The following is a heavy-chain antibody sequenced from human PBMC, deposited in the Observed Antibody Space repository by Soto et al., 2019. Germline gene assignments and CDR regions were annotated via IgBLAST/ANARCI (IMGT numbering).Heavy chain of an antibody. CDR3: AGTTSHQWYYMDV. CDR2: TYYRSRWYN. V-gene: IGHV6-1*01. Sequence: SQTLSLTCAISGDSVSSNSAAWNWIRLSPSRGLEWLARTYYRSRWYNDYAVSVRSRITVDPDTSKNQFSLQLTSVTPADTAVYFCAGTTSHQWYYMDVWGKGTPVPAS. CDR1: GDSVSSNSAA. D-gene: IGHD1-7*01. J-gene: IGHJ6*03.